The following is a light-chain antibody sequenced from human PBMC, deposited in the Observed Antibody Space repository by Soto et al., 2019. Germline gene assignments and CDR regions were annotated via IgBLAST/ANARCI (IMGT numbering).Light chain of an antibody. CDR2: KAS. V-gene: IGKV1-5*03. CDR1: QSSDSW. Sequence: DIQMTQSPSTLSASVGDRVTITCRASQSSDSWLAWYQQKPGKAPKLLIYKASSLESGVPSRFSGSGSGTEFTLTISRLQPDDFATYYCQQYRSYWTFGQGTKVEIK. CDR3: QQYRSYWT. J-gene: IGKJ1*01.